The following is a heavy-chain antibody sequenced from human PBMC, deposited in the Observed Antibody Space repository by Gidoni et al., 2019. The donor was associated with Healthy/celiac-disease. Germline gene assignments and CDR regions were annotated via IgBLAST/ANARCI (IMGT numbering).Heavy chain of an antibody. CDR3: AKMGPVVPAAKAFDI. D-gene: IGHD2-2*01. CDR2: ISYDGSNK. J-gene: IGHJ3*02. V-gene: IGHV3-30*18. CDR1: GFTFSSYG. Sequence: QVQLVESGGGVVQPGRSLRPSCAAAGFTFSSYGMNWVRQAPGKGLGWVAVISYDGSNKYYADSVKGRFTISRDNSKNTLYLQMNSLRAEDTAVYYCAKMGPVVPAAKAFDIWGQGTMVTVSS.